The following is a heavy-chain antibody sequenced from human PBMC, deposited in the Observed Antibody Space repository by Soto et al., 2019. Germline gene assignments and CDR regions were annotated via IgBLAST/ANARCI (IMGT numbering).Heavy chain of an antibody. CDR1: GGTFSSYT. V-gene: IGHV1-69*08. D-gene: IGHD2-15*01. Sequence: QVQLVQSGAEVKKPGSSVKVSCKASGGTFSSYTISWVRQAPGQGLEWMGRIIPILGIANYAQKFQGRVKITADKSTSTAYMELSSLRSEDTAVYYCARDGPYCSGGSCYSSYYYYYMDVWGKGTTVTVSS. J-gene: IGHJ6*03. CDR2: IIPILGIA. CDR3: ARDGPYCSGGSCYSSYYYYYMDV.